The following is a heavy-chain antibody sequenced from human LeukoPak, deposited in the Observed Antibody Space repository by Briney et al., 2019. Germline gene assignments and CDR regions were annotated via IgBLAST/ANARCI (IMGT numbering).Heavy chain of an antibody. V-gene: IGHV3-23*01. D-gene: IGHD3-10*01. Sequence: GGSLRLSCQASRFTFSNYAMSWVRQAPGKGLDWVSSINPDGGSFFADSVKGRFTISRDDSRSVVYLEMNSLSAEDTAVYYCARSGVATCHYWGQGILVTVSS. CDR1: RFTFSNYA. CDR3: ARSGVATCHY. CDR2: INPDGGS. J-gene: IGHJ4*02.